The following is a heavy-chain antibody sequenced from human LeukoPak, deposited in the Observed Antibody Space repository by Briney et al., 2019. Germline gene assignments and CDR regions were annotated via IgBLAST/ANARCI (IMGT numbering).Heavy chain of an antibody. CDR2: IKQDGSIK. Sequence: GGSLRLSCAASGFMFSNYWMSWVRQAPGKGLEWVANIKQDGSIKYYLDSVNGRFTVSRDNAKNSVYLQLNSLKSEDTSVFYCARIGYSSSSFDYWGQGTLVIVSS. J-gene: IGHJ4*02. CDR1: GFMFSNYW. V-gene: IGHV3-7*01. CDR3: ARIGYSSSSFDY. D-gene: IGHD6-6*01.